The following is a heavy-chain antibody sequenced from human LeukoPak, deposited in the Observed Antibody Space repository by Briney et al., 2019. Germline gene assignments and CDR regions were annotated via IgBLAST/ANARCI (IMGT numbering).Heavy chain of an antibody. CDR1: GGTFSSYA. CDR3: ARVGGGAAAVVFDI. Sequence: ASVKVPCKASGGTFSSYAISWVRQAPGQGLEWLGWIKPDSGGTNYAQKFQGRVTMTRATSISTAYMDLSRLTSDDTAVYYCARVGGGAAAVVFDIWGQGTMVTVSS. D-gene: IGHD6-13*01. V-gene: IGHV1-2*02. CDR2: IKPDSGGT. J-gene: IGHJ3*02.